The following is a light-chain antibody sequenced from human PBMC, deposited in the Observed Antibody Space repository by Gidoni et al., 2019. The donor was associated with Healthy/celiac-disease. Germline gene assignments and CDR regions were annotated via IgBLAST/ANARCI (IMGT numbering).Light chain of an antibody. CDR3: QQYDNLPWT. CDR2: EES. CDR1: QDISNY. V-gene: IGKV1-33*01. Sequence: DLPITQSPSSLSASVGDRVTITCQASQDISNYLNWYQQKPGKAPKLLIYEESNLETGVPSRFSVSGSGTDFTFTISSLQPEDIATYYCQQYDNLPWTFGQGTKVEIK. J-gene: IGKJ1*01.